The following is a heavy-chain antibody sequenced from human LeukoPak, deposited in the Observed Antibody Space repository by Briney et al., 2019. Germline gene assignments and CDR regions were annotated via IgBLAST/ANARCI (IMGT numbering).Heavy chain of an antibody. V-gene: IGHV3-21*01. J-gene: IGHJ6*03. CDR1: GFTFSSYS. CDR3: ARDQRTRAYYYCYYMDV. Sequence: GGSLRLSCAASGFTFSSYSMNWVRQAPGKGLEWVSSISSSSSYIYYADSVKGRFTISRDNAKNSLYLQMNSLRAEDTAVYYCARDQRTRAYYYCYYMDVWGEGTTVTVSS. CDR2: ISSSSSYI.